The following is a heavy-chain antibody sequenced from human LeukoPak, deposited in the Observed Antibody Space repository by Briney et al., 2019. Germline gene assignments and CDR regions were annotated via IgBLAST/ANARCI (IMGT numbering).Heavy chain of an antibody. CDR1: GFTFSSYW. CDR3: ARIYGDSDGNYYYGMDV. CDR2: IKQDGSEK. J-gene: IGHJ6*02. Sequence: GGSLRLSCAASGFTFSSYWMGWVRQAPGKGLEWVANIKQDGSEKYYVDSVKGRFTLPRDNATSSLYLQMNSLRPEDTAVYYCARIYGDSDGNYYYGMDVWGQGTTVTVSS. V-gene: IGHV3-7*01. D-gene: IGHD4-17*01.